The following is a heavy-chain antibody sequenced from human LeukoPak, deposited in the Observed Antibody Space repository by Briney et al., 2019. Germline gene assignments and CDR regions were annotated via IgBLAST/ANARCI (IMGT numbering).Heavy chain of an antibody. D-gene: IGHD2-2*01. J-gene: IGHJ4*02. V-gene: IGHV4-39*07. CDR3: ARDRGYCSSTSCYEVWVY. CDR1: GGSISSSSYY. CDR2: IQYSGST. Sequence: PSETLSLTCTVSGGSISSSSYYWGWIRQPPGKGLEWVGRIQYSGSTYYNPSLKSRVTISVDTSKNQFSLKLSSVTAADTAVYYCARDRGYCSSTSCYEVWVYWGQGTLVTVSS.